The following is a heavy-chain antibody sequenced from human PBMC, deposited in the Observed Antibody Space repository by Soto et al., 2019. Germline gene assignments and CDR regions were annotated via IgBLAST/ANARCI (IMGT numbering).Heavy chain of an antibody. Sequence: GGSLRLSCAASGFTFSSYAMSWVRQAPGKGLEWVSAISGSGGSTYYADSVKGRFTISRDNSKNTLYLQMNSLRAEDTAVYYCAKALESSGYSGLSAYWGQGTLVTVSS. D-gene: IGHD3-22*01. J-gene: IGHJ4*02. V-gene: IGHV3-23*01. CDR3: AKALESSGYSGLSAY. CDR1: GFTFSSYA. CDR2: ISGSGGST.